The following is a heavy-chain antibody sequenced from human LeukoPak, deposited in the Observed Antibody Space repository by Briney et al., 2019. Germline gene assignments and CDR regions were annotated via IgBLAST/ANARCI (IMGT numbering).Heavy chain of an antibody. J-gene: IGHJ6*02. CDR2: MNPNSGNT. V-gene: IGHV1-8*01. CDR1: GYTFTSYD. CDR3: ARVLYCSSTSCPYSYYYGMDV. Sequence: ASVKVSCKASGYTFTSYDINWVRQATGQGLEWMGWMNPNSGNTGYAQKFQGRVTMTRNTSISTAYMELSSLRSEDTAVYYCARVLYCSSTSCPYSYYYGMDVWGQGTTVTVSS. D-gene: IGHD2-2*01.